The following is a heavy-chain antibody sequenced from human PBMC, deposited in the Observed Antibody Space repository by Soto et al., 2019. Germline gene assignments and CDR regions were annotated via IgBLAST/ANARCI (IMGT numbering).Heavy chain of an antibody. J-gene: IGHJ5*02. CDR2: VNHSGEA. V-gene: IGHV4-34*01. CDR3: KRAERFPRSCFDP. Sequence: SETLSLTCGVYGGSFRNYYWIWVRQPPGKGLEWIGEVNHSGEATYNPSLQSRVTISLDTSNNHFSLKMTSLTAADTALYFCKRAERFPRSCFDPWGQGTQVTVSS. CDR1: GGSFRNYY. D-gene: IGHD3-10*01.